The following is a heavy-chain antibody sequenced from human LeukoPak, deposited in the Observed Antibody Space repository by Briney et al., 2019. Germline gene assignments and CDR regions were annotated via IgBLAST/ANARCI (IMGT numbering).Heavy chain of an antibody. D-gene: IGHD1/OR15-1a*01. CDR2: IIPIFGTA. J-gene: IGHJ4*02. V-gene: IGHV1-69*13. CDR1: GYTFTSYY. Sequence: ASVKVSCKASGYTFTSYYMHWVRQAPGQGLEWMGGIIPIFGTANYAQKFQGRVTITADESTSTAYMELSSLRSEDTAVYYCARGPSYNWNTAPIELDYWGQGTLVTVSS. CDR3: ARGPSYNWNTAPIELDY.